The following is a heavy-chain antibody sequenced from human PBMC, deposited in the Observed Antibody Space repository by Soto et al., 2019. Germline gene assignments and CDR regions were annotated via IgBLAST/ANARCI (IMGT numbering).Heavy chain of an antibody. CDR2: ISWNSGSI. D-gene: IGHD2-2*01. V-gene: IGHV3-9*01. Sequence: EVQLVESGGGLVQPGRSLRLSCAASGFTFDDYAMHWVRQDPGKGLEWVSGISWNSGSIGYADSVKGRFTISRDNAKNSLYLQMNNLRAEDTALYYCAKGTWYQLLPFSFFDYWGQGTLVTVSS. CDR3: AKGTWYQLLPFSFFDY. J-gene: IGHJ4*02. CDR1: GFTFDDYA.